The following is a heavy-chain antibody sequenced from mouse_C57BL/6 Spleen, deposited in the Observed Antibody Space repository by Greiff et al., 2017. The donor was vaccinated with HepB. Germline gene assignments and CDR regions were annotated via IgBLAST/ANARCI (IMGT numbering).Heavy chain of an antibody. Sequence: ESGPGLVKPSQSLSLTCSVTGYSITSGYYWNWIRQFPGNKLEWMGYISYDGSNNYNPSLKNRISITRDTSKNQFFLKLNSVTTEDTATYYCARGSFITTVKNYFDYWGQGTTLTVSS. D-gene: IGHD1-1*01. CDR1: GYSITSGYY. J-gene: IGHJ2*01. CDR3: ARGSFITTVKNYFDY. V-gene: IGHV3-6*01. CDR2: ISYDGSN.